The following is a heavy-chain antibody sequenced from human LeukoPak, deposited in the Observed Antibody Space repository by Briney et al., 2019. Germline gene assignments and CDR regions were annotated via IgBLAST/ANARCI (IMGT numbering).Heavy chain of an antibody. J-gene: IGHJ4*02. V-gene: IGHV3-66*01. Sequence: PGGSLILSCAASGFTVSSNYMSWVRQAPGKGLEWVSVIYSGGSTYYADSVKGRFTISRDNSKNTLYLQMNSLRAEDTAVYYCARDRASGWSYWFDYWGQGTLVTVSS. CDR2: IYSGGST. D-gene: IGHD6-19*01. CDR3: ARDRASGWSYWFDY. CDR1: GFTVSSNY.